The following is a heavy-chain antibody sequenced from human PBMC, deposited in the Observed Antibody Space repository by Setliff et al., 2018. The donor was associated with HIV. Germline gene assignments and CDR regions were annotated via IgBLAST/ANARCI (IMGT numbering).Heavy chain of an antibody. Sequence: SVKVSCKASGYAFIHYDINWVRQAPGQGLEWMGGIIPIFGSTTYAQKFQDRVTITADESKDTVEMELSSLTSEDTAVYYCARDDHYYDMGSILSDWFFDLWDRGTLVTVSS. CDR3: ARDDHYYDMGSILSDWFFDL. D-gene: IGHD3-22*01. V-gene: IGHV1-69*13. CDR1: GYAFIHYD. CDR2: IIPIFGST. J-gene: IGHJ2*01.